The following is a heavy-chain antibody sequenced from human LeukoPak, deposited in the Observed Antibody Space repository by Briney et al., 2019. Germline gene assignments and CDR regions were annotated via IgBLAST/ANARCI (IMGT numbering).Heavy chain of an antibody. D-gene: IGHD6-19*01. CDR3: ARGEQWLVRGYYYYGMDV. CDR1: GYTFTSYD. Sequence: ASVKVSCKASGYTFTSYDINWVRQATGQGLEWMGWMNPNSGNTGYAQKFQGRVTMTRNTSISTAYMELSSLRSEDTAVCYCARGEQWLVRGYYYYGMDVWGQGTTVTVSS. V-gene: IGHV1-8*01. CDR2: MNPNSGNT. J-gene: IGHJ6*02.